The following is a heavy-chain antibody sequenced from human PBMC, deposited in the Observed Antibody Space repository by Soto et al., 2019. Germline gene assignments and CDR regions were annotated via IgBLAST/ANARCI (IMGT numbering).Heavy chain of an antibody. V-gene: IGHV4-59*01. CDR3: SSYSGYSSSRFDY. Sequence: PSETLSLTCTVSGGSISSYYWSWIRQPPGKGLEWIGYIYYSGSTNYNPSLKSRVTISVDTSKNQFSLKLSSVTAADTAVYYWSSYSGYSSSRFDYCGQRILVPVSS. J-gene: IGHJ4*02. CDR1: GGSISSYY. D-gene: IGHD6-13*01. CDR2: IYYSGST.